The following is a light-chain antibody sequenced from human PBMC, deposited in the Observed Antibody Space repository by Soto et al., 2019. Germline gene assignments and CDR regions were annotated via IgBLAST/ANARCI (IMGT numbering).Light chain of an antibody. J-gene: IGLJ1*01. CDR2: EVS. CDR1: SSDVGRYNY. V-gene: IGLV2-14*01. CDR3: SSYTSSTIYV. Sequence: QSVLTQPASVSGSPGQSITISCTGTSSDVGRYNYVSWYQQHPGKAPKLMIYEVSNRPSGVSDRFSGSKSGNTASLTISGLQAEDEADYYCSSYTSSTIYVFGTGTKLTVL.